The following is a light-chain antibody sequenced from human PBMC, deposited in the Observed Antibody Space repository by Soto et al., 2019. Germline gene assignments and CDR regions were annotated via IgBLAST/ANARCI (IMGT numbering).Light chain of an antibody. CDR1: QTVKSN. Sequence: EIFLTQSPDTLSLSPGERATLTCRASQTVKSNLAWYQQKPGQPPRLLIYGASTRATTTPGRFSGSGSGTEFTLTISSLQSEDFAVYYCQQYNNWPLQTFGQGTKVDIK. CDR2: GAS. J-gene: IGKJ1*01. CDR3: QQYNNWPLQT. V-gene: IGKV3D-15*01.